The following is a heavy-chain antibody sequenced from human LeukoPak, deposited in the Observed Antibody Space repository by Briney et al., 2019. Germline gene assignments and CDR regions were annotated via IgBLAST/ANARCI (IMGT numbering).Heavy chain of an antibody. V-gene: IGHV3-33*01. CDR2: IWYDGSNE. CDR1: GFTFSSYG. CDR3: ARATRGSLTQYFDY. J-gene: IGHJ4*02. D-gene: IGHD3-10*01. Sequence: GGSLRLSCAASGFTFSSYGMHWVRQAPGKGLEWVAAIWYDGSNEYYADSVKGRFTISRDNSKNTLYLQMNSLRAEDTAVYYCARATRGSLTQYFDYWGQGTLVTVSS.